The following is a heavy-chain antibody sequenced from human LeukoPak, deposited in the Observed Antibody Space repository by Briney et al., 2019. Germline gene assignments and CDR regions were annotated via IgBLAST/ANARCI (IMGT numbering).Heavy chain of an antibody. J-gene: IGHJ4*02. Sequence: SETLSLTCTVSGGSISSYYWSWIREPPGKGLEWIGYIYYSGNTNYNPSLKSRVTISVDTSKNQFSLKLSSVPAADTAVYYCARLGGDGYRTDYWGQGTLVTVSS. CDR3: ARLGGDGYRTDY. CDR2: IYYSGNT. CDR1: GGSISSYY. V-gene: IGHV4-59*08. D-gene: IGHD5-24*01.